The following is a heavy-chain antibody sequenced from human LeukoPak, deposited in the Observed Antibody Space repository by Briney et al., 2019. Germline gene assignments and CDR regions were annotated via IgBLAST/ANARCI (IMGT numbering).Heavy chain of an antibody. CDR3: ASRGYSYEFDY. Sequence: PGGSLRLSCAASGFTFSSYWMHWVRQAPGKGLVWVSPINSDGSTSYADSVKGRFTISRDNAKNTLYLQMNSLRAEDTAVYYCASRGYSYEFDYWGQGTLVTVSS. J-gene: IGHJ4*02. CDR1: GFTFSSYW. CDR2: INSDGST. D-gene: IGHD5-18*01. V-gene: IGHV3-74*01.